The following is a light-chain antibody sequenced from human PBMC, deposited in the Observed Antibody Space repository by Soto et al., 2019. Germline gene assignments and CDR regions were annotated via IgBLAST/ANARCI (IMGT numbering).Light chain of an antibody. CDR3: QSYDSSLSGYV. CDR2: ENN. V-gene: IGLV1-40*01. CDR1: SSNIGAGYE. J-gene: IGLJ1*01. Sequence: QSVLTQPPSVSEAPGQRVTISCTGSSSNIGAGYEAHWYQQVPGTAPKLLIYENNNRPSGVPDRVSGSKSGTSASLAITGLQAEDEAEYYCQSYDSSLSGYVFGTGTQLTVL.